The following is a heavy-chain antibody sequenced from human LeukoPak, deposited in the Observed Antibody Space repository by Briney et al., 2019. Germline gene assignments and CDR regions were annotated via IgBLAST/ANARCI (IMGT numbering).Heavy chain of an antibody. J-gene: IGHJ6*03. CDR1: GGSINSYY. Sequence: SETLSLTCTVSGGSINSYYWSWIRQPAGKGLEWIGGIYTSGSSNYNPSLKSRVTMSVDTSKNQFSLRLTSVTAADTAVYYCARAAYGDYRYYYFYLDVWGKGTTVTVSS. CDR2: IYTSGSS. V-gene: IGHV4-4*07. CDR3: ARAAYGDYRYYYFYLDV. D-gene: IGHD4-17*01.